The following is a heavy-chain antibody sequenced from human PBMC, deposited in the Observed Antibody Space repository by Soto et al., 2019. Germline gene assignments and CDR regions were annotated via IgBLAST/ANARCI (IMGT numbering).Heavy chain of an antibody. V-gene: IGHV1-3*01. D-gene: IGHD2-2*01. Sequence: ASVKVSCKASGYTFTSYAKHWVRQAPGQRLEWMGWINAGNGNTKYSQKFQGRVTITRDTSASTAYMELSSLRSEDTAVYYCARDRPDQRYYYYYMDVWGKGTTVTVS. CDR3: ARDRPDQRYYYYYMDV. CDR1: GYTFTSYA. CDR2: INAGNGNT. J-gene: IGHJ6*03.